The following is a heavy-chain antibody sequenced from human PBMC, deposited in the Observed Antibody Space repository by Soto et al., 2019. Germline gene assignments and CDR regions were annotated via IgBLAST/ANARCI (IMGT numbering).Heavy chain of an antibody. D-gene: IGHD6-19*01. J-gene: IGHJ4*02. CDR1: GFMFDAYA. Sequence: GGSLRLSCVASGFMFDAYAMNWVRQSPGKGLEWVSYISPGGDRIYYAESLKGRITISRDNARNSLSLQMNILSDEDTAVYYCTKSADSAGWGVDFWGQGTLVTVSS. V-gene: IGHV3-48*02. CDR3: TKSADSAGWGVDF. CDR2: ISPGGDRI.